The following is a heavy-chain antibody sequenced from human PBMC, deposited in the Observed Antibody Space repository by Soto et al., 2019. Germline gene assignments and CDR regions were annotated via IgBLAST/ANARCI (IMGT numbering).Heavy chain of an antibody. CDR1: GFPFSTSA. J-gene: IGHJ6*02. V-gene: IGHV3-23*01. Sequence: EVQLLESGGGLVQPRGYLRLSCAASGFPFSTSALNWVRQAPGKGLEWVSIIRATSDAAYYAESVKGRFTSSRDNSKNTLYLQMNSLRAEDTAVYYCGKYSGSYPVYNGLNLWGQGTTVTVSS. CDR2: IRATSDAA. CDR3: GKYSGSYPVYNGLNL. D-gene: IGHD1-26*01.